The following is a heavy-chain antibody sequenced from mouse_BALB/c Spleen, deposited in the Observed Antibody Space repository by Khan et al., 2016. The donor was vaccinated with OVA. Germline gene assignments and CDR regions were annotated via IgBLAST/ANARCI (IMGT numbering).Heavy chain of an antibody. CDR1: GYSFTGYF. CDR3: ARIYGSDFDY. J-gene: IGHJ2*01. CDR2: INPHIGET. V-gene: IGHV1-20*02. Sequence: EVQLQESGPELVKPGASVKISCKASGYSFTGYFMNWVMQSHGKSLEWIGRINPHIGETFYNPKFKGKATLTADESSSTAHMELRSLASEDSPVYYCARIYGSDFDYWGQGTTLTVSS. D-gene: IGHD1-1*01.